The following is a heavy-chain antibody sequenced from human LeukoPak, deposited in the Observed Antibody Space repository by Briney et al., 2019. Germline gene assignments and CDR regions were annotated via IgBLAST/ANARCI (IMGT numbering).Heavy chain of an antibody. CDR2: ISSSSSYI. CDR3: ARDEDSSGYCDY. CDR1: GFTFSSYS. Sequence: GGSLRLSCAASGFTFSSYSMNWVRQAPGKGLEWVSSISSSSSYIYYADSVKGRFTISRDIAKNSLYLQMNSLRAEDTAVYYCARDEDSSGYCDYWGQGTLVTVSS. D-gene: IGHD3-22*01. V-gene: IGHV3-21*01. J-gene: IGHJ4*02.